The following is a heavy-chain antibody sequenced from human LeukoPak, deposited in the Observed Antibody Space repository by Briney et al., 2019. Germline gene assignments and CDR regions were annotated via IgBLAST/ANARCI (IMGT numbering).Heavy chain of an antibody. J-gene: IGHJ3*02. CDR2: VSNDGDNT. Sequence: GGSLRLSCAASGFTFSSHTMHWVRQAPGKGLEWVAVVSNDGDNTYYADSVKGRFTISRDNSKNTLYLQMNSLRVEDTAVYYCARGSLAVAGTRKRSDAFDIWGQGIMVTVSS. D-gene: IGHD6-19*01. CDR1: GFTFSSHT. V-gene: IGHV3-30-3*01. CDR3: ARGSLAVAGTRKRSDAFDI.